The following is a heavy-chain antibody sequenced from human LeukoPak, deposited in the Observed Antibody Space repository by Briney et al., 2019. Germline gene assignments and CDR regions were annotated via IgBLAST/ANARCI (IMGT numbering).Heavy chain of an antibody. J-gene: IGHJ4*02. CDR1: GFTFSSYG. Sequence: PGGSLRLSCAASGFTFSSYGMHCVRQAPGKGLEWVAFIRYDGSNKYYADSVKGGFTISRDNSKNTLYLQMNSLRAEDTAVYYCAKDPSLGIGYYFDYWGQGTLVTVSS. D-gene: IGHD7-27*01. CDR2: IRYDGSNK. V-gene: IGHV3-30*02. CDR3: AKDPSLGIGYYFDY.